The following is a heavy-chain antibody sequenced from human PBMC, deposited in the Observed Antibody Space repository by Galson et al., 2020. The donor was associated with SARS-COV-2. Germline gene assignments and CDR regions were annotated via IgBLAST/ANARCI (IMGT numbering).Heavy chain of an antibody. CDR1: GGSISSYY. CDR3: ARRGHKQLGFDY. V-gene: IGHV4-59*08. J-gene: IGHJ4*02. CDR2: IYYSGST. D-gene: IGHD6-6*01. Sequence: SETLSLTCTVSGGSISSYYWSWIRQPPGKGLEWIGYIYYSGSTNYNPSLKSRVTISVDTSKNQFSLKLSSVTAADTAVYYCARRGHKQLGFDYWGQGTLVTVSS.